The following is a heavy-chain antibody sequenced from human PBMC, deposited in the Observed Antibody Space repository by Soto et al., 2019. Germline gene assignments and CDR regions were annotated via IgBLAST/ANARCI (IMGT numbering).Heavy chain of an antibody. CDR3: ARDAVTPNAVAFDI. V-gene: IGHV3-21*01. J-gene: IGHJ3*02. CDR1: GFTFSSYS. Sequence: GGSLRLSCAASGFTFSSYSMNWVRQAPGKGLEWVSSISSSSSYIYYADSVKGRFTISRDNAKNSLYLQMNSLRAEDTAVYYCARDAVTPNAVAFDIWGQGTMVTVSS. CDR2: ISSSSSYI. D-gene: IGHD4-17*01.